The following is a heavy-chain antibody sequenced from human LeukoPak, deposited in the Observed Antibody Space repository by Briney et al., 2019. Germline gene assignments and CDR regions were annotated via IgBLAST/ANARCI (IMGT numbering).Heavy chain of an antibody. V-gene: IGHV3-33*01. Sequence: GRSLRLSCAASGFPLSSYGMHWVRQAPGKGLEWVAVIWYDGSNKYYAGSVKGRLTISRDNSKNTLYLQMNSLRAEDTAVYYCAREYPPRYYYDSSGYLDYWGQGTLVTVSS. CDR3: AREYPPRYYYDSSGYLDY. CDR1: GFPLSSYG. D-gene: IGHD3-22*01. CDR2: IWYDGSNK. J-gene: IGHJ4*02.